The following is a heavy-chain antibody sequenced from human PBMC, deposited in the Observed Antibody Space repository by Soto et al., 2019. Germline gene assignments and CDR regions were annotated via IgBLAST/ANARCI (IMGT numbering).Heavy chain of an antibody. J-gene: IGHJ4*02. CDR2: IFSNDEK. V-gene: IGHV2-26*01. D-gene: IGHD6-13*01. CDR3: ARIAAAGPLASFDY. CDR1: GLSLSNARMG. Sequence: HVPLKESGPVLVKPTETLTLTCTVSGLSLSNARMGVSWIRQPPGKALEWLAHIFSNDEKSYSTSLKSRLTISKDTSKSQVVLTMTNMDPVDTATYYCARIAAAGPLASFDYWGQGTLVTVSS.